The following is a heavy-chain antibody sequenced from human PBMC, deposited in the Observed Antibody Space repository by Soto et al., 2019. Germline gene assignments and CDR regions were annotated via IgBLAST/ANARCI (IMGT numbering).Heavy chain of an antibody. Sequence: SETLSLTCTVSGGSISSGDYYWSWIRQPPGKGLEWIGYIYYSGSTYYNPSLKSRVTISVDTSKNQFSLKLSSVTAADTAVYYCARALPMIAAAGTAPYYFDYWGQGTLVTVSS. V-gene: IGHV4-30-4*01. CDR3: ARALPMIAAAGTAPYYFDY. CDR1: GGSISSGDYY. J-gene: IGHJ4*02. D-gene: IGHD6-13*01. CDR2: IYYSGST.